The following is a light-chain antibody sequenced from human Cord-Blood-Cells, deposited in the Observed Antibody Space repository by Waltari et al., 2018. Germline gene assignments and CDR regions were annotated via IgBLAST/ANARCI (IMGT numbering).Light chain of an antibody. CDR1: SSDVGGYNY. CDR2: DVS. V-gene: IGLV2-11*01. CDR3: CSYAGSYTYYV. J-gene: IGLJ1*01. Sequence: QSALTQPRSVSGSPGQSVTLSCTGTSSDVGGYNYSSWYQQHPGKAPKLMIYDVSKRPSGVPDRFSGSKSGNTASLTISGLQAEDEADYYCCSYAGSYTYYVFGTGTKVTVL.